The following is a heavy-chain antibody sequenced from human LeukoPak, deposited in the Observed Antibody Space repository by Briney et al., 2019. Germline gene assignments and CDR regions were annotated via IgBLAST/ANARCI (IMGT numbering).Heavy chain of an antibody. CDR3: ARDHSSGWYSDYFDY. CDR1: GFTFSSYG. Sequence: GGSLRLSCAASGFTFSSYGMHWVRQAPGKGLEWVAVIWYDGSNKYYADSVKGRFTISRDNSKNTLHLQMNSLRAEDTAVYYCARDHSSGWYSDYFDYWGQGTLVTVSS. V-gene: IGHV3-33*01. D-gene: IGHD6-19*01. CDR2: IWYDGSNK. J-gene: IGHJ4*02.